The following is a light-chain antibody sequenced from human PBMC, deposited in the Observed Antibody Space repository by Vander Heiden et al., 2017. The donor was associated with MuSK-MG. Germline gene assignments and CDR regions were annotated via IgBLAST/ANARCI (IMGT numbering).Light chain of an antibody. CDR3: SSHTGASTLDVV. CDR2: EV. CDR1: SSDIGGTNY. J-gene: IGLJ2*01. Sequence: SAPTQPASVSGSPGQPVTIASTGSSSDIGGTNYISWCQQHPGKVPRLIMFEVNHPSGVSSRFSGSESGNTASLTIAGLRADDEADYYCSSHTGASTLDVVFGGGTKLTVL. V-gene: IGLV2-14*01.